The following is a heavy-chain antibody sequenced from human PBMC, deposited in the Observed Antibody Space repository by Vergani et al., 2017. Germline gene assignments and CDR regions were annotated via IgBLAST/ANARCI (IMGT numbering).Heavy chain of an antibody. Sequence: EVQLLQSGGGVIQPGGSVRLSCAASGFTFSACPMTWVRQAPGKGLGWVSAISARYPSTYYADSVKGRFTISRDNSKNMLYLQMNSLRAEDTAVYYCARLSYDTTPYLQRGYDCWGQGTLVSVSS. D-gene: IGHD3-22*01. CDR3: ARLSYDTTPYLQRGYDC. V-gene: IGHV3-23*01. CDR1: GFTFSACP. J-gene: IGHJ4*02. CDR2: ISARYPST.